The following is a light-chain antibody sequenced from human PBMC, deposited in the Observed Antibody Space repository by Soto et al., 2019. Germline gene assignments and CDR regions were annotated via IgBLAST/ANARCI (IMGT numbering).Light chain of an antibody. CDR1: QDIKNY. CDR2: DAS. Sequence: DIRMTQSPSSLSASVGDRVTITCQASQDIKNYLNWYQQKSGKAPKLLIYDASDLETGVPSRFSGSGSGTDFTFTINSLQPEDIATYYCQQYDNLPLTFGGGTNVEIK. J-gene: IGKJ4*01. CDR3: QQYDNLPLT. V-gene: IGKV1-33*01.